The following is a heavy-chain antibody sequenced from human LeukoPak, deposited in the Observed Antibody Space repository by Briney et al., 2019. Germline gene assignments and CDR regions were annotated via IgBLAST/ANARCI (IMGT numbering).Heavy chain of an antibody. J-gene: IGHJ4*02. CDR1: GGSISSYY. Sequence: SETLSLTCTASGGSISSYYWSWIRQPPGKGLEWIGYIYYSGSTNYNPSLKSRVTISVDTSKNQFSLKLSSVTAADTAVYYCARESEQGYFDYWGQGTLVTVSS. V-gene: IGHV4-59*01. CDR3: ARESEQGYFDY. D-gene: IGHD1-14*01. CDR2: IYYSGST.